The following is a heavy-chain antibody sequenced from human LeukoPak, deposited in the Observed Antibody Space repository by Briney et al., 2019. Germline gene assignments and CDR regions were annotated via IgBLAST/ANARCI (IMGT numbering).Heavy chain of an antibody. V-gene: IGHV4-38-2*01. J-gene: IGHJ5*02. Sequence: SETLSLTCAVSGYSISSGYYWGWIRQPPGKGLEWIGSIYHSGSTYYNPSLKSRVTISVDTSKNQFSLKLSSVTAADTAVYYCARGGFYYDILTGYLTWGQGTLDTVSS. CDR1: GYSISSGYY. CDR3: ARGGFYYDILTGYLT. CDR2: IYHSGST. D-gene: IGHD3-9*01.